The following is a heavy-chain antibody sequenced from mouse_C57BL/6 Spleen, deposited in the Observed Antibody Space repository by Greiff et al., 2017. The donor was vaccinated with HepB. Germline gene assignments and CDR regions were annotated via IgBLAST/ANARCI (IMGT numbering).Heavy chain of an antibody. Sequence: DVKLQESGPGMVKPSQSLSLTCTVTGYSITSGYDWHWIRHFPGNKLEWMGYISYSGSTNYNPSLKSRISITHDTSKNHFFLKLNSVTTEDTATYYCASYDGAWFAYWGQGTLVTVSA. V-gene: IGHV3-1*01. J-gene: IGHJ3*01. CDR3: ASYDGAWFAY. CDR1: GYSITSGYD. CDR2: ISYSGST. D-gene: IGHD2-12*01.